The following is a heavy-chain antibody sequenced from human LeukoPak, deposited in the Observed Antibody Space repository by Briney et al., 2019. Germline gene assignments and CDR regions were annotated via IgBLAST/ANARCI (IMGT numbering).Heavy chain of an antibody. J-gene: IGHJ6*02. D-gene: IGHD3-10*01. CDR1: GFTFSYAW. Sequence: GGSLRLSCATSGFTFSYAWMSWVRQAPGKGPEWVGRIKTKTDGGATDYAAPVKGRFTISRDDSKNTLYLQMNSLKKEDTAAYYCTTASMLRGYYYYGMDVWGQGTTVTVSS. CDR3: TTASMLRGYYYYGMDV. CDR2: IKTKTDGGAT. V-gene: IGHV3-15*01.